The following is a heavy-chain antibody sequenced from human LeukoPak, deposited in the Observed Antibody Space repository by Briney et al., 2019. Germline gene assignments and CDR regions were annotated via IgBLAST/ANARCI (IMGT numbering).Heavy chain of an antibody. CDR2: ISGSGVIT. V-gene: IGHV3-23*01. CDR3: AKEGYSSTWNADFDY. CDR1: RFTFSSYA. Sequence: GGSLRLSCAASRFTFSSYAMSWVRQAPGKGLGWVSAISGSGVITYYADSVKGRFTMSRDNSKNTLYLQMNSLRAEDTAVYYCAKEGYSSTWNADFDYWGQGTLVIVSS. D-gene: IGHD6-13*01. J-gene: IGHJ4*02.